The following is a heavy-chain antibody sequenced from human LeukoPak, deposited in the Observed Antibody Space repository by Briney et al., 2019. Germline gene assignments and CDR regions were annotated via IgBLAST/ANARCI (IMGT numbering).Heavy chain of an antibody. CDR2: IYYSGST. D-gene: IGHD3-10*01. CDR3: ARGRITNNWFDP. CDR1: GGSISSGGYY. J-gene: IGHJ5*02. Sequence: PSQTLSLTCTVSGGSISSGGYYWSWIRQHPGKGLEWIGYIYYSGSTYYNPSFKSRVTISVDTSKNQFSLKLSSVTAADTAVYYCARGRITNNWFDPWGQGTLVTVSS. V-gene: IGHV4-31*03.